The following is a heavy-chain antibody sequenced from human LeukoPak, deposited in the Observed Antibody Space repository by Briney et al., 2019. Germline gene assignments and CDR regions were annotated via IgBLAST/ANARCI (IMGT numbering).Heavy chain of an antibody. CDR2: LSYSGST. Sequence: SETLSLICTVSGGSITSTSYFWGWIRQPPGKGPEWIGGLSYSGSTYYNSSLKSRVTISLDTSKNHFSLKLSSVTAADTAVYYCARDRSGYFDSSGYYVGYFDLWGRGTLVTVSS. J-gene: IGHJ2*01. D-gene: IGHD3-22*01. V-gene: IGHV4-39*07. CDR3: ARDRSGYFDSSGYYVGYFDL. CDR1: GGSITSTSYF.